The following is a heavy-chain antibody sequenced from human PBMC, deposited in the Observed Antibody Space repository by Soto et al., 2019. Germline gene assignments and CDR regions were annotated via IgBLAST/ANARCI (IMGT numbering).Heavy chain of an antibody. CDR1: GGSISSYY. V-gene: IGHV4-59*01. CDR2: IYYSGST. CDR3: ARVIVGQTILYYYYGMDV. J-gene: IGHJ6*02. D-gene: IGHD1-26*01. Sequence: QVQLQESGPGLVKPSETLSLTCTVSGGSISSYYWSWIRQPPGKGLEWIGYIYYSGSTNYNPSLKSRVTISVDTSKNQFSLKLSSVTAADTAVYYCARVIVGQTILYYYYGMDVWGQGTTVTVSS.